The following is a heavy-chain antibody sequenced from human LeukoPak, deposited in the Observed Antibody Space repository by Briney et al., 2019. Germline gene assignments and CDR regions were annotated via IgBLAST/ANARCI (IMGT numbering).Heavy chain of an antibody. CDR3: ARDYGSGSYSHWFDP. D-gene: IGHD3-10*01. Sequence: PSETLSLTCTVSGGSISSYYWSWLRQPPGKGLEWIGYIYYSGSTNYNPSLKSRVTISVDTSKNQFSLKLSSVTAADTAVYYCARDYGSGSYSHWFDPWGQGTLVTVSS. CDR2: IYYSGST. CDR1: GGSISSYY. V-gene: IGHV4-59*01. J-gene: IGHJ5*02.